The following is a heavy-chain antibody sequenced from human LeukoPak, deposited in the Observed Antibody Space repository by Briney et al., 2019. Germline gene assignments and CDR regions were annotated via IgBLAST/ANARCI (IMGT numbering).Heavy chain of an antibody. CDR1: GFTLSSYA. CDR3: AKYHTSGGAFDI. D-gene: IGHD3-16*01. J-gene: IGHJ3*02. V-gene: IGHV3-23*01. Sequence: PGGSLRLSCAASGFTLSSYAMTWVRQAPGKGLQWVSAISGTGDTIHYADSVKGRFTISRDNSKNTLYLQMHSLRAEDTAVYYCAKYHTSGGAFDIWGQGTMVTVSS. CDR2: ISGTGDTI.